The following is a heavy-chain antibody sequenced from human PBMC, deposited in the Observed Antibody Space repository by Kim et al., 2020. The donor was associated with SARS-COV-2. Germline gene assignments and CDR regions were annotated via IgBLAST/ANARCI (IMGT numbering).Heavy chain of an antibody. V-gene: IGHV4-34*01. CDR1: GGSFSGYY. Sequence: SETLSLTCAVYGGSFSGYYWSWIRQPPGKGLEWIGEINHSGSTNYNPSLKSRVTISVDTSKNQFSLKLSSVTAADTSVYYCASTVITDAFDIWGQGTMVT. D-gene: IGHD3-22*01. J-gene: IGHJ3*02. CDR2: INHSGST. CDR3: ASTVITDAFDI.